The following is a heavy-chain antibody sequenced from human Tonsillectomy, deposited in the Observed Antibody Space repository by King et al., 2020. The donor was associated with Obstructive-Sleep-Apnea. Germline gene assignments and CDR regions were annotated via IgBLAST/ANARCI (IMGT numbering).Heavy chain of an antibody. D-gene: IGHD3-22*01. CDR3: ARERDYYDSSAYAFDI. V-gene: IGHV4-31*03. CDR2: IYYSGST. Sequence: QLQESGPGLVKPSQTLSLTCTVSGGSISSGGYYWSWIRQHPGKGLEWIGYIYYSGSTYYNPSLKSRGTISVDTSKNQFSLKLSSVTAADTAVYYCARERDYYDSSAYAFDIWGQGTMVTVSS. CDR1: GGSISSGGYY. J-gene: IGHJ3*02.